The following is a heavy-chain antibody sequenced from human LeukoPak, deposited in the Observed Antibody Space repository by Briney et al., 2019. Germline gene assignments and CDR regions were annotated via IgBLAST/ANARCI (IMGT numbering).Heavy chain of an antibody. Sequence: PGGALRLSFSTSGFPLCHHHVTSVRQAPGRGLGWVSSIISTSTFIEDAGSVKGRFTIYRGNAKNSLYLKMNSLRAEDTAVYYCARVKENKMATIHPPPHYFDYWGQGTLVTVSS. CDR3: ARVKENKMATIHPPPHYFDY. CDR1: GFPLCHHH. V-gene: IGHV3-21*04. D-gene: IGHD5-24*01. J-gene: IGHJ4*02. CDR2: IISTSTFI.